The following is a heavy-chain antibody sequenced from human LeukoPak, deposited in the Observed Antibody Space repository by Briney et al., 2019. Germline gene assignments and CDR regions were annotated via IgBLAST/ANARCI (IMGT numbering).Heavy chain of an antibody. CDR2: IYYSGST. CDR1: GGSISSSSYY. Sequence: SETLSLTCTVSGGSISSSSYYWGWIRQPPGKGLEWIGSIYYSGSTYYNPSLKSRVTISVDTSKNQFSLKLSSVTAADTAVYYCARGNTKRITIFGVVIPRPYFDYWGQGTLVTVSS. CDR3: ARGNTKRITIFGVVIPRPYFDY. J-gene: IGHJ4*02. V-gene: IGHV4-39*07. D-gene: IGHD3-3*01.